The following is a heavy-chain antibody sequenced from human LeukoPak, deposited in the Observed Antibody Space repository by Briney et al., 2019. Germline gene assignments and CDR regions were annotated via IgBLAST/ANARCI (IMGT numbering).Heavy chain of an antibody. D-gene: IGHD4-17*01. CDR3: TTDSGTLYGDQGGFDY. J-gene: IGHJ4*02. V-gene: IGHV3-15*01. Sequence: PGGSLRPSCAASGFTFSNAWMSWVRQAPGKGLEWVGCIKSKTDGGTTDYAAPVKGRFTISRDDSKNTLYLQMNSLKTEDTAVYYCTTDSGTLYGDQGGFDYWGQGTLVTVSS. CDR1: GFTFSNAW. CDR2: IKSKTDGGTT.